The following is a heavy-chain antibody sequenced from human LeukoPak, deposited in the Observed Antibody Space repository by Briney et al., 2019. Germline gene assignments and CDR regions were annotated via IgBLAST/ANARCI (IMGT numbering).Heavy chain of an antibody. V-gene: IGHV4-39*01. CDR1: GGSISSGSYY. D-gene: IGHD6-19*01. Sequence: SETLSLTCTVSGGSISSGSYYWAWIRQPPGKGLEWIGSIYYSGSTYYNPSLKSRVTISVDTSKNQFSLKLNSVTAADTAVYYCAGQYSSRIYWGQGTLVTVSS. CDR3: AGQYSSRIY. CDR2: IYYSGST. J-gene: IGHJ4*02.